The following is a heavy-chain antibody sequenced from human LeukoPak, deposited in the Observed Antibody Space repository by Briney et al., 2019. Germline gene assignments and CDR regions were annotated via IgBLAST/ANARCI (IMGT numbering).Heavy chain of an antibody. Sequence: ASVKVSCKASGYTLTSYGISWVRQAPGQGLEWMGWISAYNGNTNYAQKLQGRVTMTTDTSTSTAYMELRSLRSDDTAVYYCARVYYDFWSGYEHDVFDIWGQGTMVTVSS. CDR1: GYTLTSYG. V-gene: IGHV1-18*01. J-gene: IGHJ3*02. CDR3: ARVYYDFWSGYEHDVFDI. D-gene: IGHD3-3*01. CDR2: ISAYNGNT.